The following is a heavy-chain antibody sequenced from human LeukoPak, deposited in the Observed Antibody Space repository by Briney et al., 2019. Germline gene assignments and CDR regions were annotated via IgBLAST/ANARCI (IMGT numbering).Heavy chain of an antibody. J-gene: IGHJ4*02. CDR3: ARQPGANWNSG. Sequence: PGGSLRLSCAASGFAVSSNHMNWVRQAPGKGLVWVSRINTDGSSTSYADSVKGRFTISRDNAKNTLYLQMNSLRAEDTAVYYCARQPGANWNSGRGQGTLVTVSS. V-gene: IGHV3-74*01. CDR2: INTDGSST. D-gene: IGHD1-7*01. CDR1: GFAVSSNH.